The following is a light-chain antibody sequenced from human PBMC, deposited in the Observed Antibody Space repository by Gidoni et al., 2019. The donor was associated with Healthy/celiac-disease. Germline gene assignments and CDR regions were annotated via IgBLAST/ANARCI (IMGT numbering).Light chain of an antibody. Sequence: IVMTQSPLPLPVTPGEPASISCRSSQSLLHSNGYNYLDGYLQKPVQYPQLLIYLGSTRAYRVPDRFSSSRSGTDFTLKISRVEAEDVGVYYCMQALQTPPYTFGQGTKLEIK. CDR3: MQALQTPPYT. J-gene: IGKJ2*01. CDR1: QSLLHSNGYNY. V-gene: IGKV2-28*01. CDR2: LGS.